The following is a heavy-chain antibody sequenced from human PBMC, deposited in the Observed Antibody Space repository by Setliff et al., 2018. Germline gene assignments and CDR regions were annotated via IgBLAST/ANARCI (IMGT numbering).Heavy chain of an antibody. J-gene: IGHJ4*02. CDR2: IKQDGSEK. V-gene: IGHV3-7*01. Sequence: GGSLRLSCAASGFTFSSYWMSWVRQAPGKGLEWVANIKQDGSEKYYVDSVKGRFTISRDNAKNSLYLQMNSLRAEDTAVYYCARSRLRFLEWLLYPTGFDYWGQGTLVTVSS. CDR3: ARSRLRFLEWLLYPTGFDY. CDR1: GFTFSSYW. D-gene: IGHD3-3*01.